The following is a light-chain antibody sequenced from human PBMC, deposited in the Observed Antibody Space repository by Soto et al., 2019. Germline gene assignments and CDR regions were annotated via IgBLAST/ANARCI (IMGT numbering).Light chain of an antibody. V-gene: IGLV2-14*01. J-gene: IGLJ1*01. CDR1: SSDVGGYNY. Sequence: QSALTQPAAVSGSPGQSITISCTGTSSDVGGYNYVSWYQQHPGKAPKFMIYDVSNRPSGVSNRFSGSKSGNTASLTISGLQAEDEADYYCCSYTTSNTRQIVFGTGTKVP. CDR3: CSYTTSNTRQIV. CDR2: DVS.